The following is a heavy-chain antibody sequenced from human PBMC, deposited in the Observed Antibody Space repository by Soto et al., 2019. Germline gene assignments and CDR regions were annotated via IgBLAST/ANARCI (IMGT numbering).Heavy chain of an antibody. J-gene: IGHJ4*02. CDR3: AREGAHYDFWSGYYGFDY. V-gene: IGHV4-4*07. CDR1: GGSISSYY. Sequence: TSETLSLTCTVSGGSISSYYWSWIRQPAGKGLEWIGRIYTSGSTNYNPSLKSRVTMSVDTSKNQFSLKLSSVTAADTAVYYCAREGAHYDFWSGYYGFDYWGQGTLVTVSS. D-gene: IGHD3-3*01. CDR2: IYTSGST.